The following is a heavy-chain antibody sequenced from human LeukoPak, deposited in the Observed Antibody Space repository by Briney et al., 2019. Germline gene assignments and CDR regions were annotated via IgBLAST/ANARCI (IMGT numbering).Heavy chain of an antibody. CDR1: GFTFSSYA. Sequence: GGSLRLSCAASGFTFSSYAMHWVRQAPGKGLEWVAVISYDGSNKYYADSVKGRFTISRDNSKNTLYLQMNSLRAEDTAVYYCARDAVAGLATRGWYFDLWGRGTLATVSS. J-gene: IGHJ2*01. CDR3: ARDAVAGLATRGWYFDL. CDR2: ISYDGSNK. D-gene: IGHD5-12*01. V-gene: IGHV3-30-3*01.